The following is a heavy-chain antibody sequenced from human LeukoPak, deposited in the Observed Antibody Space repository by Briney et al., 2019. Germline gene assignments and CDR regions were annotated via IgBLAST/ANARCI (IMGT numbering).Heavy chain of an antibody. J-gene: IGHJ3*02. D-gene: IGHD1-26*01. CDR2: ISGSGGST. CDR1: GFTFSSYA. V-gene: IGHV3-23*01. Sequence: PGGSLRLSCAASGFTFSSYAMSWVRQAPGKGLEWVSAISGSGGSTYYADSVKGRFTISRDNSKNTLYPQMNSLRAEDTAVYYCAKVKANREAFDIWGQGTMVTVSS. CDR3: AKVKANREAFDI.